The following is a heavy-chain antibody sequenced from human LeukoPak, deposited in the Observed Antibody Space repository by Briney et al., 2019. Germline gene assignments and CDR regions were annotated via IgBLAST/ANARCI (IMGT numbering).Heavy chain of an antibody. J-gene: IGHJ4*02. V-gene: IGHV3-48*04. CDR3: ARAGGSNALDY. Sequence: GGSLRVSCAASGFTFSTYTMNWVRQAPGKGLEWVSYISSSGSTIYYADSVKGRFTTSRDNAKNSLYLQMNSLRAEDTAVYYCARAGGSNALDYWGQGTLVTVSS. CDR1: GFTFSTYT. CDR2: ISSSGSTI. D-gene: IGHD1-26*01.